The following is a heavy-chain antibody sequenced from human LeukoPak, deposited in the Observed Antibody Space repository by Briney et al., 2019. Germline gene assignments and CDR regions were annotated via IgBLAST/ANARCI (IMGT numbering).Heavy chain of an antibody. V-gene: IGHV3-23*01. CDR3: VADGPYYDFWSGYYPPDFDY. J-gene: IGHJ4*02. CDR2: ISGSGGST. CDR1: GFTFSSYA. Sequence: GGSLRLSCAASGFTFSSYAMSWVRQAPGKGLEWVSAISGSGGSTYYADSVKGRFTISRDNSKNTLYLQMNSLRAEDTAVYYCVADGPYYDFWSGYYPPDFDYWGQGTLVTVSS. D-gene: IGHD3-3*01.